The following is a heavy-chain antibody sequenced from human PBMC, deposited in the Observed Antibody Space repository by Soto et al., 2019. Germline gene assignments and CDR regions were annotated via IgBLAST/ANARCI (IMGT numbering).Heavy chain of an antibody. D-gene: IGHD2-2*03. CDR1: GYTFTSYG. CDR3: ARDGYCSSTSCPTNWFDP. V-gene: IGHV1-18*01. J-gene: IGHJ5*02. Sequence: ASVKVSCKASGYTFTSYGISWVRQAPGQGLEWMGWISAYNGNTNYAQKLQGRVTMTTDTSTSTAYMELRSLRSDDTAVYYCARDGYCSSTSCPTNWFDPWGQGTLVTVSS. CDR2: ISAYNGNT.